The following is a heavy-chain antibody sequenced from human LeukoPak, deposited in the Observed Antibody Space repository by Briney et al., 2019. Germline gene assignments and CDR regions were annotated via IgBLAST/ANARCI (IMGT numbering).Heavy chain of an antibody. CDR2: IIPIFGTA. Sequence: GASVKVSCKASGGTSSSYAISWVRQAPGQGLEWMGGIIPIFGTANYAQKFQGRVTITADESTSTAYMELSSLRSEDTAVCYCASRGSTAMVTYYFDYWGQGTLVTVSS. D-gene: IGHD5-18*01. CDR1: GGTSSSYA. J-gene: IGHJ4*02. CDR3: ASRGSTAMVTYYFDY. V-gene: IGHV1-69*13.